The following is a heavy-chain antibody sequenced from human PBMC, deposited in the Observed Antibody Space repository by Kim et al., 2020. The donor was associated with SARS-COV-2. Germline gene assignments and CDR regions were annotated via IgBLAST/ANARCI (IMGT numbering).Heavy chain of an antibody. D-gene: IGHD6-13*01. Sequence: DCLKGRVNISSDDSENTLYLQMNGLTPEDTAVYFCARDTYSSSWQPLSYWGQGTLVTVSS. J-gene: IGHJ4*02. CDR3: ARDTYSSSWQPLSY. V-gene: IGHV3-30*01.